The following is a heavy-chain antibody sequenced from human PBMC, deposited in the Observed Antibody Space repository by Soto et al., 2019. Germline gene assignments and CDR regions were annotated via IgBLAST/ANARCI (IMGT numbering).Heavy chain of an antibody. J-gene: IGHJ4*02. CDR2: INHSGST. Sequence: QVQLQQWGAGLLKPSETLSLTCAVYGGSFSGYYWSWIRQPPGKGLEWVGEINHSGSTNYNPSLKSRVTISVDTSKNQFSLKLSSVTAADTAVYYCARTIAARGNDYWGQGTLVTVSS. V-gene: IGHV4-34*01. CDR3: ARTIAARGNDY. D-gene: IGHD6-6*01. CDR1: GGSFSGYY.